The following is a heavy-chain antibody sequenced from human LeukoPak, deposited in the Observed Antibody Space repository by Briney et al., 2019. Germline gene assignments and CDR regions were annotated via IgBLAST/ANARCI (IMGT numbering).Heavy chain of an antibody. Sequence: PSETLSLTCAVSGGSISSSNWWSWVRQPPGKGLEWIGEIYHSGSTNYNPSLKSRVTISVDKSKNQFSLKLSSVTAADTAVYYCARDQGPSHYDYVWGSYRFVALDYWGQGTLVTVSS. CDR3: ARDQGPSHYDYVWGSYRFVALDY. D-gene: IGHD3-16*02. CDR2: IYHSGST. V-gene: IGHV4-4*02. CDR1: GGSISSSNW. J-gene: IGHJ4*02.